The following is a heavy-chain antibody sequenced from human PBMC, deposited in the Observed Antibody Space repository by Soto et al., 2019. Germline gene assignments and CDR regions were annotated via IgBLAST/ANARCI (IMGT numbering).Heavy chain of an antibody. CDR1: GGSISSVGYY. CDR3: ARDRAPGNFDY. CDR2: IYYSGST. J-gene: IGHJ4*02. Sequence: QVQLQESGPGLVKPSQTLSLTSTVSGGSISSVGYYWRLIRQHPGKGLEWIGNIYYSGSTYYNPSLKSRVTISVDTSKNLFSLKLSSVTAADTAVYYCARDRAPGNFDYWGQGSLVSVSS. V-gene: IGHV4-31*03. D-gene: IGHD3-10*01.